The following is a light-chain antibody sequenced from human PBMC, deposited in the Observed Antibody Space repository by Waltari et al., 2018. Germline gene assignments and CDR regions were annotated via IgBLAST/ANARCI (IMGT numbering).Light chain of an antibody. J-gene: IGKJ5*01. Sequence: DIQMTQSPSTLSASIGDRVTITCRASQPINSWLAWYQQKPGKAPNLLIYKASSLQSGVPDRFSGSGSGTDFTLTISSLQAEDVAVYYCHHYYIPPLTFGQGTRLEI. CDR1: QPINSW. CDR3: HHYYIPPLT. CDR2: KAS. V-gene: IGKV1-5*03.